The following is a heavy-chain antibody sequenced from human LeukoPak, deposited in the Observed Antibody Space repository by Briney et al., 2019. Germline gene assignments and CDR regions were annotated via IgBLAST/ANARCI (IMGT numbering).Heavy chain of an antibody. CDR3: ARRRINRDYFDY. Sequence: VASVKVSCKASGYTFTSYDINWVRQATGQGLEWMGWMNPNSGSTGYAQKFQGRVTMTRNTSISTAYMELSSLRSEDTAVYYCARRRINRDYFDYWGQGTLVTVSS. CDR1: GYTFTSYD. CDR2: MNPNSGST. D-gene: IGHD3-9*01. V-gene: IGHV1-8*01. J-gene: IGHJ4*02.